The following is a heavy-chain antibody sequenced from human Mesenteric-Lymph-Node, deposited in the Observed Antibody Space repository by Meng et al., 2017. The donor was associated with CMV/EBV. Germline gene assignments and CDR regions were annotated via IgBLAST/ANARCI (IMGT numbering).Heavy chain of an antibody. D-gene: IGHD2-15*01. CDR1: GFTFSSYD. Sequence: GESLKISCVASGFTFSSYDMHWVRQAPGKGLEWVSSISSSSSYIYYADSVKGRFTISRDNAKNSLYLQMNSLRAEDTAVYYCARGSGQFDYWGQGTLVTVSS. CDR2: ISSSSSYI. J-gene: IGHJ4*02. CDR3: ARGSGQFDY. V-gene: IGHV3-21*01.